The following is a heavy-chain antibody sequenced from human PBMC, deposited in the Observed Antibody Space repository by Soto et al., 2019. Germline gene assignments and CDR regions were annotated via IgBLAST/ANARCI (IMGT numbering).Heavy chain of an antibody. J-gene: IGHJ5*02. D-gene: IGHD2-2*01. CDR2: INPFNDDA. CDR1: GYSFTDYG. CDR3: ARGPLAAPADH. V-gene: IGHV1-18*01. Sequence: QVQLVQSGGEVKKPGASVRVSCKASGYSFTDYGIYWVRQAPGQGLEYMGWINPFNDDANYAPNLQGRGTLTTDTSTRTAYMELRRLRSDDTAVYFCARGPLAAPADHWGQGTLVTVSS.